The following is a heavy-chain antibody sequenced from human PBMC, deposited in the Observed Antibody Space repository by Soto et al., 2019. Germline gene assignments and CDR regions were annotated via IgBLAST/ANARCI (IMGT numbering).Heavy chain of an antibody. D-gene: IGHD1-26*01. CDR2: MNPNSGNT. J-gene: IGHJ1*01. CDR1: GYTFTSYD. V-gene: IGHV1-8*01. CDR3: ARGIVEGATEAEYFQH. Sequence: ASVKVSCKASGYTFTSYDINWVRQATGQGLEWMGWMNPNSGNTGYAQKFQGRVTMTRNTSISTAYMELSSLRSEDTAVYYCARGIVEGATEAEYFQHWGQGTLVTVSS.